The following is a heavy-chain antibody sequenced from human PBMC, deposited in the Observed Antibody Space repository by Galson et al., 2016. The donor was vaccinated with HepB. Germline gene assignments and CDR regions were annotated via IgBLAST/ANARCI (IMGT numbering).Heavy chain of an antibody. CDR3: ARETNPHAYITALLARLDNWFDP. V-gene: IGHV1-69*06. CDR1: GGTFSSYA. J-gene: IGHJ5*02. Sequence: SVRVSCTASGGTFSSYAISWVRQAPGRGLEWMGGTSPLFDTANYAHTFKGRFTVTADKSTRTAYMQLNSLTSEDKAVYYCARETNPHAYITALLARLDNWFDPWGQGTLVTVSS. D-gene: IGHD6-6*01. CDR2: TSPLFDTA.